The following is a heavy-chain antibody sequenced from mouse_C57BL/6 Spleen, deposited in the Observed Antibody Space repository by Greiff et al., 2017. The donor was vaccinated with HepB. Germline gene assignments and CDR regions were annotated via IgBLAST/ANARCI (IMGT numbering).Heavy chain of an antibody. Sequence: QVQLQQSGAELVRPGASVKLSCKASGYTFTDYYINWVKQRPGQGLEWIARIYPGSGNTYYNEKFKGKATLTAEKSSSTAYMQLSSLTAEDSAVYFCGSPYDYDDAWFAYWGQGTLVTVSA. J-gene: IGHJ3*01. CDR1: GYTFTDYY. CDR3: GSPYDYDDAWFAY. V-gene: IGHV1-76*01. CDR2: IYPGSGNT. D-gene: IGHD2-4*01.